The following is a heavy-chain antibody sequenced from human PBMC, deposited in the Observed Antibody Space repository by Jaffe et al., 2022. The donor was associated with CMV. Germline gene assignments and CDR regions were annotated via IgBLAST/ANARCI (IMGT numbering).Heavy chain of an antibody. J-gene: IGHJ6*03. CDR1: GFTFSSYS. Sequence: EVQLVESGGGLVKPGGSLRLSCAASGFTFSSYSMNWVRQAPGKGLEWVSSISSSSSYIYYADSVKGRFTISRDNAKNSLYLQMNSLRAEDTAVYYCARDPRVQLGYCTNGVCPYYYYYYMDVWGKGTTVTVSS. V-gene: IGHV3-21*01. D-gene: IGHD2-8*01. CDR2: ISSSSSYI. CDR3: ARDPRVQLGYCTNGVCPYYYYYYMDV.